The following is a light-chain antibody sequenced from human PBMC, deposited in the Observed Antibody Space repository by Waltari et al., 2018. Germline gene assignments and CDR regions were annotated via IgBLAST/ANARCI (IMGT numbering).Light chain of an antibody. CDR1: SSDVGAYDF. V-gene: IGLV2-14*01. J-gene: IGLJ1*01. CDR2: EVS. Sequence: QSALTQPASVSGSPGQSITISCTGTSSDVGAYDFVSWYQQHPGKAPHPIIHEVSNRPSGISNRLSASKSGNTASLTISGLQAEEEADYYCSSYTTSSAPGVFGTGTRVTVL. CDR3: SSYTTSSAPGV.